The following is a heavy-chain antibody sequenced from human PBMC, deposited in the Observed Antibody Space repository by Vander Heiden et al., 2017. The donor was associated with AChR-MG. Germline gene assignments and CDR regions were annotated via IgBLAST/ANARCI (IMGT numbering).Heavy chain of an antibody. CDR1: GFTFTPYN. CDR3: ARDHRGYNSPPGEYFHY. Sequence: EVELVASGGGPVKPGGSLSLSCAASGFTFTPYNMMWVRQSPAKGLEWVASIDGTTVYIYYADSVKARFTISRDNAKNSVYLQMDSLRAEDTGVYFCARDHRGYNSPPGEYFHYWGQGTLVNVSS. CDR2: IDGTTVYI. J-gene: IGHJ1*01. D-gene: IGHD1-1*01. V-gene: IGHV3-21*02.